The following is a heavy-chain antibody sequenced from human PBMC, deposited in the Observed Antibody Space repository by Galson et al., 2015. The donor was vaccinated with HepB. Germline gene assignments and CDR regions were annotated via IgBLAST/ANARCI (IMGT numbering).Heavy chain of an antibody. CDR2: ISGSGGST. CDR1: GFTFSSYA. V-gene: IGHV3-23*01. J-gene: IGHJ4*02. CDR3: AKGVDWRGAVPSGDLVY. Sequence: SLRLSCAASGFTFSSYAMSWVRQAPGKGLEWVSAISGSGGSTYYADSVKGRFTISRDNSKNTLYLQMNSLRAEDTAVYYCAKGVDWRGAVPSGDLVYWGQGTLVTVSS. D-gene: IGHD6-19*01.